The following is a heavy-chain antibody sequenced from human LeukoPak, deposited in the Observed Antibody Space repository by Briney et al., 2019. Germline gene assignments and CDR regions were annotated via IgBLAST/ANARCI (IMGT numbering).Heavy chain of an antibody. CDR3: ARDEARGYDFRPQDH. J-gene: IGHJ4*02. CDR2: IIPVFGRA. V-gene: IGHV1-69*05. D-gene: IGHD3-3*01. Sequence: RASVKVSCKAPGGTFSSYAISWVRQAPGHGLEWMGRIIPVFGRADYAQNFEGRVAISTDGSTTTAYMEVSSLTSEDTAVYYCARDEARGYDFRPQDHWGQGTLVSVSS. CDR1: GGTFSSYA.